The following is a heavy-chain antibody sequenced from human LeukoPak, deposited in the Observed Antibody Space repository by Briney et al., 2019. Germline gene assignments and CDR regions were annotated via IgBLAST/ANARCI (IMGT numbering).Heavy chain of an antibody. V-gene: IGHV4-61*01. Sequence: SETLSLTCTVSVGPVSSGSYSWSWIRQPPGKGLEGIGYIYYSGSTNYNPSLKSRVTISVDTSKNQFSLKLSSVTAADTAVYYCARHHSPNYYDSSGYTDYWGQGTLVTVSS. CDR3: ARHHSPNYYDSSGYTDY. J-gene: IGHJ4*02. CDR1: VGPVSSGSYS. D-gene: IGHD3-22*01. CDR2: IYYSGST.